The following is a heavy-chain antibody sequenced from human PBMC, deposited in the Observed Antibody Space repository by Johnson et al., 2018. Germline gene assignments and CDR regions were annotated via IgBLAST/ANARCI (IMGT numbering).Heavy chain of an antibody. CDR2: INSDGSST. D-gene: IGHD6-6*01. V-gene: IGHV3-74*01. CDR1: GFTFSSYW. Sequence: VQLVESGGGLVQPGGSLRLSCAASGFTFSSYWMHWVRQAPGKGLVWVSRINSDGSSTSYADSVKGGFTISRDNAKNTLYLQMNSLRAEDTAVYYCARDELSIAARLPWGMDVWGQGTTVTVSS. J-gene: IGHJ6*02. CDR3: ARDELSIAARLPWGMDV.